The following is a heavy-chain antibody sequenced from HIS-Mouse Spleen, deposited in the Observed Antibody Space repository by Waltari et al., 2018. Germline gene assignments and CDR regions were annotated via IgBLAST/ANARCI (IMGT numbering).Heavy chain of an antibody. V-gene: IGHV3-30*04. CDR3: AREGGSRDCGGDCYPDY. CDR2: ISYDGSNK. CDR1: GFPFSSDA. Sequence: QVQLVESGGGVVQPGRSLRLSCAASGFPFSSDAMHGVSQARGRGREWVAVISYDGSNKYYADSVKGRFTISRDNSKNTLYLQMNSLRAEDTAVYYCAREGGSRDCGGDCYPDYWGQGTLVTVSS. J-gene: IGHJ4*02. D-gene: IGHD2-21*02.